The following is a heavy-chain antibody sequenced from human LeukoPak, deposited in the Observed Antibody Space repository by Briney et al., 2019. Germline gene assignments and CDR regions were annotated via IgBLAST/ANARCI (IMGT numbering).Heavy chain of an antibody. Sequence: GGSLRLSCAASGFTFSSYAMSWVRQAPGKGLEWVSAISGSGGSTYYADSVKGRFTITRDNSKNTPYLQMNSLRAGDAAVYYCARCSSAWGNAFDIWGQGTVVTVSS. CDR2: ISGSGGST. V-gene: IGHV3-23*01. J-gene: IGHJ3*02. D-gene: IGHD6-19*01. CDR1: GFTFSSYA. CDR3: ARCSSAWGNAFDI.